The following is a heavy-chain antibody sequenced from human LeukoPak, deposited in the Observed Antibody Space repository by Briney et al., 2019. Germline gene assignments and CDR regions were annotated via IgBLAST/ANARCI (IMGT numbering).Heavy chain of an antibody. D-gene: IGHD2-2*01. CDR2: IYHSGST. CDR3: ASLYCSSTSCSKRFSYYYYYYMDV. J-gene: IGHJ6*03. CDR1: GGSISSYY. V-gene: IGHV4-59*01. Sequence: SETLSLTCTVSGGSISSYYWSWIRQPPGKGLEWIGYIYHSGSTDYNPSLKSRVTISVDTSKSQFSLKLSSVTAADTAVYYCASLYCSSTSCSKRFSYYYYYYMDVWGKGTTVTVPS.